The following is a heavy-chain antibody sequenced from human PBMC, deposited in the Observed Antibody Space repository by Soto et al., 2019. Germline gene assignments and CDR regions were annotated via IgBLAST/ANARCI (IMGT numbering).Heavy chain of an antibody. CDR3: ARGLVRGSHYSGGWYYFDS. CDR2: INHSGSA. V-gene: IGHV4-34*01. J-gene: IGHJ4*02. Sequence: QVQLQQWGAGLLKPSETLSLTCAVYGGSFSGYIWTWIRQTPGKGLQWIGQINHSGSANYNPSLKRRATSAVHTSNSQFSLELSSVTAADTAVYYCARGLVRGSHYSGGWYYFDSWGQGTQVTVSS. D-gene: IGHD1-26*01. CDR1: GGSFSGYI.